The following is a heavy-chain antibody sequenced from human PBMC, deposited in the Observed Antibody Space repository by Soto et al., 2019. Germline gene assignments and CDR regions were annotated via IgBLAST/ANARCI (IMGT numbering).Heavy chain of an antibody. CDR3: ARETTDYGDYGGNWFDP. V-gene: IGHV4-30-4*01. J-gene: IGHJ5*02. D-gene: IGHD4-17*01. Sequence: PSETLSLTCPVPGGSISSGYYYWSWIRQPPGKGLEWIGYIYYSGSTFYNPSLKSRVTISVDTSKNQFSLKLSSVTAADTAVYYCARETTDYGDYGGNWFDPWGQGTLVTVS. CDR2: IYYSGST. CDR1: GGSISSGYYY.